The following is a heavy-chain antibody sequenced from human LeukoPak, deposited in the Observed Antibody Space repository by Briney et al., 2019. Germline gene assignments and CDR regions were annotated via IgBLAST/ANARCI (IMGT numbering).Heavy chain of an antibody. V-gene: IGHV3-53*01. J-gene: IGHJ3*02. D-gene: IGHD4-17*01. CDR3: ARVRLDAFDI. Sequence: PGGSLRLSCAASGFTVSSNYMSWVRQAPGKGLEWVSVIYSGGSAYYADSVKGRFTISRDNSKNTLYLQMNSLRAEDTAVYYCARVRLDAFDIWGQGTMVTVSS. CDR1: GFTVSSNY. CDR2: IYSGGSA.